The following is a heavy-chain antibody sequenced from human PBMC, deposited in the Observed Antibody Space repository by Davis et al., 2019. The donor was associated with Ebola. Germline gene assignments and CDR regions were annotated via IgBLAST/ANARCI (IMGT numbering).Heavy chain of an antibody. D-gene: IGHD4-17*01. Sequence: PGGSLRLSCAASGFTFSSFAMHWVRQAPGKGLEWVAVISYDGDNKYYADSVKGRFTISRDNSKNTLYLKMNSLRAEDTAVYYCSRANDYDEWNLFYWGQGTLVSVSS. CDR3: SRANDYDEWNLFY. CDR2: ISYDGDNK. J-gene: IGHJ4*02. CDR1: GFTFSSFA. V-gene: IGHV3-30-3*01.